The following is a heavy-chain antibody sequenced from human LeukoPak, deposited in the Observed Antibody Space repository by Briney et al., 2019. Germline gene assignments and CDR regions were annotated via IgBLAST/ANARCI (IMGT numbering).Heavy chain of an antibody. CDR2: INPNSGGT. V-gene: IGHV1-2*02. CDR3: ARDPGDYGGNRFDY. Sequence: GASVKVSCKASGYTFTSYGISWVRQAPGQGLEWMGWINPNSGGTNYAQKFQGRVTMTRDTSISTAYMELSRLRSDDTAVYYCARDPGDYGGNRFDYWGPGTLVTISS. CDR1: GYTFTSYG. D-gene: IGHD4-23*01. J-gene: IGHJ4*02.